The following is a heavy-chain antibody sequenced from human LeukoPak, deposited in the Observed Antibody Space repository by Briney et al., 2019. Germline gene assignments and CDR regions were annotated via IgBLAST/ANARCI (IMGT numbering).Heavy chain of an antibody. CDR2: IYNGRST. Sequence: GGSLRLSCAASGFSVTKNYISWDRQAPGKRLEWVSYIYNGRSTYYADSVKGRFTISTDTSKNTLYLQMNSLRPEDTAVYYCAQTSGMGPAFDIWGQGTMVTVSS. D-gene: IGHD3-16*01. CDR3: AQTSGMGPAFDI. V-gene: IGHV3-66*02. J-gene: IGHJ3*02. CDR1: GFSVTKNY.